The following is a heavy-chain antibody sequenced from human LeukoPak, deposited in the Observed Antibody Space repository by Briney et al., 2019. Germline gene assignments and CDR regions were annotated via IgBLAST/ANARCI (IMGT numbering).Heavy chain of an antibody. J-gene: IGHJ6*02. V-gene: IGHV3-7*04. CDR1: GFTFSTFW. D-gene: IGHD3-3*01. CDR2: IKQDGSEK. CDR3: AGYYDFWSGLRRHYYYGMDV. Sequence: GGSLRLSCAASGFTFSTFWMTWVRQAPGKGLEWVANIKQDGSEKYYVDSVKGRFTISRDNAKNSLYLQMNSLRAEDTAVYYCAGYYDFWSGLRRHYYYGMDVWGQGTTVTVSS.